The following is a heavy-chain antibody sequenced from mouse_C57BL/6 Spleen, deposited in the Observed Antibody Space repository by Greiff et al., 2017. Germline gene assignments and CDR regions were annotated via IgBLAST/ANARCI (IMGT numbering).Heavy chain of an antibody. J-gene: IGHJ3*01. CDR3: VSQGGSWFAY. CDR2: IRSKSSNYAT. V-gene: IGHV10-3*01. CDR1: GFTFNTYA. Sequence: EVNLVESGGGLVQPKGSLKLSCAASGFTFNTYAMHWVRQAPGKGLEWVACIRSKSSNYATYYADSVKERFTISRDDSHSMLYLQMNNLKTEDAAMYYCVSQGGSWFAYWGQGTLVTVSA.